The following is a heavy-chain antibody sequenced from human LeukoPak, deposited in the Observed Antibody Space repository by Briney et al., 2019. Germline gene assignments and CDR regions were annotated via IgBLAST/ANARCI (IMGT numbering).Heavy chain of an antibody. CDR1: GGSISSGSYY. CDR3: ARDHHLVVVDARDAFDI. D-gene: IGHD2-15*01. J-gene: IGHJ3*02. Sequence: PSQTLSLTCTVSGGSISSGSYYWRWIRQPAGKGLEWIGRIYTSGSTNYNPSLKSRVTISVDTSKNQFSLKLSSVTAADAAVYYCARDHHLVVVDARDAFDIWGQGTMVTVSS. V-gene: IGHV4-61*02. CDR2: IYTSGST.